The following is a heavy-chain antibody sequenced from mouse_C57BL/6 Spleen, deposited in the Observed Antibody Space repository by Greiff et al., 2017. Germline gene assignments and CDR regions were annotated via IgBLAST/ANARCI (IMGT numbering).Heavy chain of an antibody. D-gene: IGHD2-3*01. J-gene: IGHJ2*01. CDR3: ADGYYVDY. Sequence: QVQLQQSGPELVKPGASVKISCKASGYAFSSSWMNWVKQRPGKGLEWIGRIYPGDGDTNYNGKFKGKATLTADKSSSTAYMQLSSLTSEDSAFYFCADGYYVDYWGQGTTLTVSS. CDR1: GYAFSSSW. V-gene: IGHV1-82*01. CDR2: IYPGDGDT.